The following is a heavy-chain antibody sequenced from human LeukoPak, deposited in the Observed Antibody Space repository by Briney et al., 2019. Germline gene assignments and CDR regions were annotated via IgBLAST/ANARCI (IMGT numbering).Heavy chain of an antibody. Sequence: SETLSLTCAVYGGSFSGYYWSWIRQPPGKGLEWIGEINHSGSTNYNPSLKSRVTISVDTSKNHLSLKLSSVTAADTAVYYCARAGQGDFWSGLRYFDYWGQGTLVTVSS. V-gene: IGHV4-34*01. CDR2: INHSGST. CDR3: ARAGQGDFWSGLRYFDY. J-gene: IGHJ4*02. D-gene: IGHD3-3*01. CDR1: GGSFSGYY.